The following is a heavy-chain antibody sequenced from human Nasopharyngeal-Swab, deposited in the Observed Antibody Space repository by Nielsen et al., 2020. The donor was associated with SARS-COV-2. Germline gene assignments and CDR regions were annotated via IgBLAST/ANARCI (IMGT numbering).Heavy chain of an antibody. D-gene: IGHD3-10*01. J-gene: IGHJ3*02. CDR1: GGSISSYY. Sequence: SETLSPTCTVSGGSISSYYWSWIRQPPGKGLEWIGYIYYSGSTNYNPSLKSRVTISVDTSKNQFSLKLSSVTAADTAVYYCARDPSTITMVRGVIPHGAFDIWGQGTMVTVSS. V-gene: IGHV4-59*13. CDR2: IYYSGST. CDR3: ARDPSTITMVRGVIPHGAFDI.